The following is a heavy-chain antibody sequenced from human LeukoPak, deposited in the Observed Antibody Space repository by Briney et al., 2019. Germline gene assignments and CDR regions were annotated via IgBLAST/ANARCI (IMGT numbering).Heavy chain of an antibody. D-gene: IGHD3-10*01. CDR2: ISYDGSNR. J-gene: IGHJ6*02. CDR3: AKETGDRGYYYYGLDV. V-gene: IGHV3-30*18. Sequence: GGSLRLSCAASGFTFSSYGMHWVRQAPGKGLEWVAVISYDGSNRYYADSVKGRFTISGDNSKKTLYLEMNSLRAEDTAVYYCAKETGDRGYYYYGLDVWGQGTRVTVSS. CDR1: GFTFSSYG.